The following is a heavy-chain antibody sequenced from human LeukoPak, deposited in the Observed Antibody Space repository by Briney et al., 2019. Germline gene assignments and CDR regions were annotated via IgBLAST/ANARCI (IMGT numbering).Heavy chain of an antibody. CDR3: WGGDFGVVIASDY. Sequence: PGGSLRLSCAASGFTFSSYSMNWVRQAPGKGLEWVSSISSSSSYIYYADSVKGRFTIPRDNAKNSLYLQMNSLRAEDTAVYYCWGGDFGVVIASDYWGQGTLVTVSS. CDR1: GFTFSSYS. D-gene: IGHD3-3*01. J-gene: IGHJ4*02. V-gene: IGHV3-21*01. CDR2: ISSSSSYI.